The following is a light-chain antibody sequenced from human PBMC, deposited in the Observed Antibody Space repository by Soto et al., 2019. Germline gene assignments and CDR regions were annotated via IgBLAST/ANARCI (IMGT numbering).Light chain of an antibody. Sequence: DIHMTQSPSTLPASVVDRVTITCRANQSISTWLAWYQQKPGRAPKLLIYDASTLESGVPSRFSGSGSETEFTLTISRLQPDDFATYFCHSRAFGQGTRLEIK. CDR2: DAS. J-gene: IGKJ5*01. V-gene: IGKV1-5*01. CDR1: QSISTW. CDR3: HSRA.